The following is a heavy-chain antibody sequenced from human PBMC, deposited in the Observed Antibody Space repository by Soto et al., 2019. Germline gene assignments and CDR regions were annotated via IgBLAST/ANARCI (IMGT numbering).Heavy chain of an antibody. CDR2: ISYDGSNK. CDR1: GFTFSSYG. J-gene: IGHJ4*02. CDR3: AKPGRLVDYASYYFDY. Sequence: SLRLSCAASGFTFSSYGMHWVRQAPGKGLEWVAVISYDGSNKYYADSVKGRFTISRDNSKNTLYLQMNSLRAEDTAVYYCAKPGRLVDYASYYFDYWGQGTLVTVSS. V-gene: IGHV3-30*18. D-gene: IGHD3-16*01.